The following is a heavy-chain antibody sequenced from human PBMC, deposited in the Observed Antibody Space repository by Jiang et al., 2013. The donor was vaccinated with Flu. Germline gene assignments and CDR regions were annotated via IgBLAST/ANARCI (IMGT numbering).Heavy chain of an antibody. Sequence: SGYTFTDYYLHWVRQAPGQGLEWMGWINPNSGGTDSGQKFQGRVTMTRDTSITTAYMELSRLRSDDTAVYYCARAPQLDISLDYWGQGTLVTVSS. CDR1: GYTFTDYY. D-gene: IGHD1-1*01. J-gene: IGHJ4*02. CDR3: ARAPQLDISLDY. CDR2: INPNSGGT. V-gene: IGHV1-2*02.